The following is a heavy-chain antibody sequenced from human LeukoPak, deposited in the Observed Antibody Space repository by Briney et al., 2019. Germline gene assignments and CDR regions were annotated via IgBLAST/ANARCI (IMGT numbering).Heavy chain of an antibody. D-gene: IGHD1-14*01. CDR2: ISSSSSYI. CDR3: ARDLSPWETRNPDAFDI. V-gene: IGHV3-21*04. J-gene: IGHJ3*02. Sequence: PGGSLRLSCAASGFTFRSYGMNWVRQAPGKGLEWVSSISSSSSYIYYADSVKGRFTISRDNAKNSLYLQMNSLRAEDTAVYYCARDLSPWETRNPDAFDIWGQGTVVTVSS. CDR1: GFTFRSYG.